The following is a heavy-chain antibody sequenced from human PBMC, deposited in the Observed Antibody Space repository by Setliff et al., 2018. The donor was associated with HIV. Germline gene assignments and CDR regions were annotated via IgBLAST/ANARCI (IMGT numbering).Heavy chain of an antibody. CDR2: INPKSGVA. V-gene: IGHV1-2*06. Sequence: ASVKVSGKASGYTFTDFYIHWVRQAPGQGLEWIGRINPKSGVADYLKKFQGRVTITTDTSTNTAHMELIRPRFDDTAVYYCARAHFLVAMTRNWFDPWGQGTLVTVSS. CDR1: GYTFTDFY. J-gene: IGHJ5*02. CDR3: ARAHFLVAMTRNWFDP. D-gene: IGHD5-12*01.